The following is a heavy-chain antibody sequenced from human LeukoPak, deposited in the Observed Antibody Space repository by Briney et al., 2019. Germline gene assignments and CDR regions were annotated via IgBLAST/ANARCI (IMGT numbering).Heavy chain of an antibody. D-gene: IGHD5-24*01. J-gene: IGHJ3*02. CDR1: GFTFSSYG. Sequence: GGSLRLSCAPSGFTFSSYGMHWVRQAPGKGLEWVAVISYDGSNKYYADSVKGRFTISRDNSKNTLYLQMSILRAEDTAVYYCARDRGYNNAFDIWGQGTMVTVSS. CDR3: ARDRGYNNAFDI. CDR2: ISYDGSNK. V-gene: IGHV3-30*03.